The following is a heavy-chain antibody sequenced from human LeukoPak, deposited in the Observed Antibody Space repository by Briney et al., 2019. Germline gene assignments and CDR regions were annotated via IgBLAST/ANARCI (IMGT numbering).Heavy chain of an antibody. V-gene: IGHV3-30*18. CDR2: ISYDGSKE. Sequence: GGSLRLSCAASGFTFSNAWMSWVRQGPGKGLEWVAVISYDGSKEHYGDSVKGRFSISRDNSKNTLYLQMNSLRAEDTAVYYCAKEYDSLYYFDYWGQGTLVTVSS. CDR1: GFTFSNAW. J-gene: IGHJ4*02. CDR3: AKEYDSLYYFDY. D-gene: IGHD3-16*01.